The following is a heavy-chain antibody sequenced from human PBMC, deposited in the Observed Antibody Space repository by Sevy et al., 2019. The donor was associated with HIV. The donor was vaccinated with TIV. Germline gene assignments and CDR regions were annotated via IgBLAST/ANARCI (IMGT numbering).Heavy chain of an antibody. V-gene: IGHV3-11*01. CDR2: ISSSGTTL. Sequence: GESLKISCAASGLTFSDYYMSWIRQAPGKGLEWLSYISSSGTTLYSAGSVKGRFAISRDNAKNSLYLQMNSLRAEDTAVYFCVGRRYSYTYSWSYHFDYWGQGALVTVSS. CDR1: GLTFSDYY. J-gene: IGHJ4*02. CDR3: VGRRYSYTYSWSYHFDY. D-gene: IGHD5-18*01.